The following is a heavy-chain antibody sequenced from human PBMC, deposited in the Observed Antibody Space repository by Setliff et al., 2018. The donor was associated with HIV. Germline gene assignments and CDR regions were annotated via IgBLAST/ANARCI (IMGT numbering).Heavy chain of an antibody. CDR1: GFTFSNYA. CDR3: AKRASDYYYYMDV. Sequence: PGESLKISCAASGFTFSNYAMSWVRQAPGKGLEWVSGISGSGGSTYYVDSVKGRFTISRDNSKNTLYLQMNSLGAADTAVYYCAKRASDYYYYMDVWGKGTTVTVSS. J-gene: IGHJ6*03. CDR2: ISGSGGST. V-gene: IGHV3-23*01.